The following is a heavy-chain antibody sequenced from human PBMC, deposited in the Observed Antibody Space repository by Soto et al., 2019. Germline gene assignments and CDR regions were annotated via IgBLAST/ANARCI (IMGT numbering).Heavy chain of an antibody. Sequence: SETLSLTCTVSGGSISSYYWSWIRQPPGKGLEWIGYIYYSGSTNYNPSLKSRVVILVDTSKNQFSLKLSSVTAADTAVYYCASKQTEAGTSYFDYWGQGTLVTVSS. CDR2: IYYSGST. J-gene: IGHJ4*02. D-gene: IGHD6-13*01. CDR1: GGSISSYY. V-gene: IGHV4-59*01. CDR3: ASKQTEAGTSYFDY.